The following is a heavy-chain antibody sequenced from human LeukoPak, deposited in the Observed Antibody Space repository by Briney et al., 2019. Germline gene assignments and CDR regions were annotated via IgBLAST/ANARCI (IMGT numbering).Heavy chain of an antibody. Sequence: PGGSLRLSCAASGFTFSSYWMHWVRQAPGKGLVWVSRINSDGSSTSYADSVRGRFTISRDNAKNTLYLQMNSLRAEDTAVYYCARALRTTRPFDYWGQGTLVTVSS. CDR3: ARALRTTRPFDY. CDR2: INSDGSST. V-gene: IGHV3-74*01. J-gene: IGHJ4*02. CDR1: GFTFSSYW. D-gene: IGHD1-26*01.